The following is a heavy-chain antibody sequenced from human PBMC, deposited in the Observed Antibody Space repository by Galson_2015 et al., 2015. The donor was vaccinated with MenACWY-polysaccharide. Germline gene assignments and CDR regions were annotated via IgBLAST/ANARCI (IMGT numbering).Heavy chain of an antibody. V-gene: IGHV4-4*02. CDR3: ARDQGSVSYAGFDI. Sequence: ETLSLPCAVSGGSISSYNWWSWVRQPPGQGLEWIGEIYHSGSTNYNPSHKSQITISIDNSKNQFSLKLNSGPAADTAVYYCARDQGSVSYAGFDIWGQGTMVTVSS. D-gene: IGHD1-26*01. CDR1: GGSISSYNW. J-gene: IGHJ3*02. CDR2: IYHSGST.